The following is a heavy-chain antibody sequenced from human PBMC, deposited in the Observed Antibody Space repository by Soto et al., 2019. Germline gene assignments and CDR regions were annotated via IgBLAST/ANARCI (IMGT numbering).Heavy chain of an antibody. CDR1: GDSVSSNSAA. J-gene: IGHJ4*02. D-gene: IGHD3-22*01. Sequence: PSQTLSLTCTISGDSVSSNSAAWNWIRQSPSRGLEWLGRTYYRSKWYNDYAVSVKSRITINPDTSKNQFSLQLNSVTPEDTAVYYCARVSYYDSSGYPTVDDYWGQGTLVTVSS. V-gene: IGHV6-1*01. CDR2: TYYRSKWYN. CDR3: ARVSYYDSSGYPTVDDY.